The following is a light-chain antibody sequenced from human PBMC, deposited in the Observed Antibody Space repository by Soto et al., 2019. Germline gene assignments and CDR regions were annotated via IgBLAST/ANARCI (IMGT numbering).Light chain of an antibody. CDR2: DAS. CDR1: QSVSSY. J-gene: IGKJ1*01. CDR3: QQRGNWPVT. V-gene: IGKV3-11*01. Sequence: EIVLTQSPATLSLSPGERATLSCRASQSVSSYFAWYQQKPGQAPRLLIYDASNRATDIPARFSGRGSGTDFTLTISSLEPDDFAVYYCQQRGNWPVTFGQGTRVDIK.